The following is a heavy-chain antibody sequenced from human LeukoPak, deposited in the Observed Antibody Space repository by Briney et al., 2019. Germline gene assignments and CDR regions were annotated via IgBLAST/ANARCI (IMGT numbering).Heavy chain of an antibody. V-gene: IGHV1-3*01. J-gene: IGHJ4*02. D-gene: IGHD1-26*01. CDR2: INAGNGNT. CDR3: AREGATTPYFDY. CDR1: GYTFTSHA. Sequence: ASVKVSCKASGYTFTSHAMHWVRQAPGQRLEWKGWINAGNGNTKYSQKFQGRVTITRDTSASTAYMELSSLRSEDTAVYYCAREGATTPYFDYWGQGTLVTVSS.